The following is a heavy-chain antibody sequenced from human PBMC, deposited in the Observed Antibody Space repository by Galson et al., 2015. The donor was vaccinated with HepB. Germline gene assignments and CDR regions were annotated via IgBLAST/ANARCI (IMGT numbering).Heavy chain of an antibody. D-gene: IGHD2-2*01. CDR2: IDPSDSYT. CDR1: GYSFSSYW. V-gene: IGHV5-10-1*01. J-gene: IGHJ6*02. Sequence: QSGAEVKKPGESLRISCKGSGYSFSSYWINWVRQMPGKGLEWMGRIDPSDSYTNYSPSFQGHVTISADKSISTAYLQWSSLKASDTAMYYCARAYCSSTSCYGYYYYGMDVWGQGTTVTVSS. CDR3: ARAYCSSTSCYGYYYYGMDV.